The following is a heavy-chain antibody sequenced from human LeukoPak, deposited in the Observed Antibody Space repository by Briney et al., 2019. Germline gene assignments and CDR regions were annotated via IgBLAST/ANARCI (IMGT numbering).Heavy chain of an antibody. CDR1: GFTFSSYW. D-gene: IGHD6-13*01. V-gene: IGHV3-7*04. CDR2: IKQDGSEK. Sequence: GGSLRLSCAASGFTFSSYWMSWVRQAPGKGLEWVANIKQDGSEKYYVDSVKGRFTISRDNAKNSLYLQMNSLRAEDTAAYYCAWVIAAAGFDYWGQGTLVTVSS. CDR3: AWVIAAAGFDY. J-gene: IGHJ4*02.